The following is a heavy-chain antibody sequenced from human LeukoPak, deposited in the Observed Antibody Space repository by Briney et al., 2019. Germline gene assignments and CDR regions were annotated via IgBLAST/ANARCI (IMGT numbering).Heavy chain of an antibody. Sequence: GGSLRLSCAASGFTFEDYAMHWVRQAPGKGLEWVSGIHWNSGRLAYADPVKGRFTISRDNAKNSLYLQMDSLRPEDTALYYCIKDATRIRIFGDAFDIWGQGTMVTVSS. CDR1: GFTFEDYA. J-gene: IGHJ3*02. CDR3: IKDATRIRIFGDAFDI. D-gene: IGHD3-3*01. V-gene: IGHV3-9*01. CDR2: IHWNSGRL.